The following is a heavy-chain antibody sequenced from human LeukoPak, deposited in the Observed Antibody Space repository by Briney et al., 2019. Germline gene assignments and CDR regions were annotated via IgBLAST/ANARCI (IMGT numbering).Heavy chain of an antibody. J-gene: IGHJ4*02. D-gene: IGHD4-23*01. CDR3: VKYTGNSILVRFDY. Sequence: GGSLRLSCAASGFPFSSYAMTWVPQAPGKGLEWVSGISGSGSGTYYADSVKGPFTISRDNSKTTLYLQMNSLRAEDTALYYCVKYTGNSILVRFDYWGQGTLVTVSS. CDR2: ISGSGSGT. V-gene: IGHV3-23*01. CDR1: GFPFSSYA.